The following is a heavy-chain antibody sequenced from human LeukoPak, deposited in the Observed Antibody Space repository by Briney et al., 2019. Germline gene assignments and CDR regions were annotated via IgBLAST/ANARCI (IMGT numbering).Heavy chain of an antibody. CDR2: IYYSGTT. CDR3: ARAAGRDAFDI. D-gene: IGHD6-13*01. CDR1: GGSITSSSFY. Sequence: SETLSLTCTVSGGSITSSSFYWGWIRQPPGKGLEWIGSIYYSGTTYYNPSLKSRVTISVDTSKNQFSLKLSSVTAADTAVYYCARAAGRDAFDIWGQGTMATVSS. V-gene: IGHV4-39*07. J-gene: IGHJ3*02.